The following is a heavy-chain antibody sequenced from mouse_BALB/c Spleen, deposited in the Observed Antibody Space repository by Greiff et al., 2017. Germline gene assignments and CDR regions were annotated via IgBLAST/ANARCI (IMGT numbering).Heavy chain of an antibody. J-gene: IGHJ3*01. V-gene: IGHV3-6*02. CDR3: ASGGLLAWFAY. CDR2: ISYDGSN. D-gene: IGHD2-3*01. CDR1: GYSITSGYY. Sequence: EVKLQESGPGLVKPSQSLSLTCSVTGYSITSGYYWNWIRQFPGNTLEWMGYISYDGSNNYNPSLKNRISITRDTSKNQFFLKLNSVTTEDTATYYCASGGLLAWFAYWGQGTLVTVSA.